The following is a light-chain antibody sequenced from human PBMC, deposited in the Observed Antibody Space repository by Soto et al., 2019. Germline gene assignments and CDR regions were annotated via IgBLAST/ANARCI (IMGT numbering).Light chain of an antibody. Sequence: DIQMTQSPSTVPASVGYIVILTCRASQNIERWQAWYQQKPGKAPKLLLYDVSTLERGFPSRFSGSGSATEFTLTISDLQPDDFATYYCQQYQSDTWTFGQGTKVEVK. J-gene: IGKJ1*01. CDR1: QNIERW. CDR3: QQYQSDTWT. CDR2: DVS. V-gene: IGKV1-5*01.